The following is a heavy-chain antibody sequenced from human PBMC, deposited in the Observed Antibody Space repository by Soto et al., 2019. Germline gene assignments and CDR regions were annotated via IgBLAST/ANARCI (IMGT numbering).Heavy chain of an antibody. V-gene: IGHV4-59*08. J-gene: IGHJ2*01. CDR2: IYYSGST. CDR3: ARRASGGSRYFDL. CDR1: GGSISSYY. Sequence: QVQLQESGPGLVKPSETLSLTCTVSGGSISSYYWSWIRQPPGKGLEWIGYIYYSGSTNYNPSLRSRATMSVDTSKNQFSLNLSSVTAADTAVYYCARRASGGSRYFDLWGRGTLVTVSS. D-gene: IGHD3-10*01.